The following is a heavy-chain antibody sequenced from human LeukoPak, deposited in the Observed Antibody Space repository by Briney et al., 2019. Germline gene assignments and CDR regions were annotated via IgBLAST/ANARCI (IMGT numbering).Heavy chain of an antibody. J-gene: IGHJ3*02. Sequence: SETLSLTCAVYGGSFSGYYWSWIRQPPGKGLEWIGEINHSGSTNYNPSLKSRVTISVDTSKNQFSQKLSSVTAADTAVYYCARCPGSWSGYDAFDIWGQGTMVTVSS. CDR3: ARCPGSWSGYDAFDI. CDR1: GGSFSGYY. D-gene: IGHD6-13*01. CDR2: INHSGST. V-gene: IGHV4-34*01.